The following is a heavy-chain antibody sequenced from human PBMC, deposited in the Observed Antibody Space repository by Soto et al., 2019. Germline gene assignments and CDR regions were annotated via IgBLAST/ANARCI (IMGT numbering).Heavy chain of an antibody. J-gene: IGHJ5*02. CDR3: ARDFADYYTMAHNP. CDR1: GYTFTSYG. D-gene: IGHD2-21*02. CDR2: ISAYNGNT. V-gene: IGHV1-18*01. Sequence: ASLKVSCKASGYTFTSYGISWVRQAPGQGLEWMGWISAYNGNTNYAQKLQGRVTMTTDTSTSTAYMELRSLRSDDTAVYYCARDFADYYTMAHNPWGQGTLVTVSS.